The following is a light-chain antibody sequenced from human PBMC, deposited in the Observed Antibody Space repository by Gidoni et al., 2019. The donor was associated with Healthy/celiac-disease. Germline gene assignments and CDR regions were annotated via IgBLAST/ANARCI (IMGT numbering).Light chain of an antibody. V-gene: IGLV2-14*01. CDR3: SSYTSSSTKV. J-gene: IGLJ1*01. CDR2: EVS. CDR1: SSDVGGYNY. Sequence: QSALTQPASVSGSPGPSITISCTGTSSDVGGYNYVSWYQQHPGKAPKLMIYEVSKRRSGVSNRFSGSKSGNTASLTISGLQAEDEADYYCSSYTSSSTKVFGTGTKVNV.